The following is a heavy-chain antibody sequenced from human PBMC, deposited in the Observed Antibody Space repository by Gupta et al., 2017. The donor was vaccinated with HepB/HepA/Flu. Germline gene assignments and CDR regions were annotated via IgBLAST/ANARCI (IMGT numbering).Heavy chain of an antibody. CDR3: ARRTPGVNAFDF. V-gene: IGHV3-33*01. Sequence: QVQLVESGGGVVQPGGSVSLSFAASGFTSGVSAMHGVRQASGRGLRWGAIIWSDGSSKYYADSVKRRFTNSRDNYKNAVHLEMNSLRAEDAALYYCARRTPGVNAFDFWSQGTLVTVSS. CDR2: IWSDGSSK. CDR1: GFTSGVSA. J-gene: IGHJ4*02.